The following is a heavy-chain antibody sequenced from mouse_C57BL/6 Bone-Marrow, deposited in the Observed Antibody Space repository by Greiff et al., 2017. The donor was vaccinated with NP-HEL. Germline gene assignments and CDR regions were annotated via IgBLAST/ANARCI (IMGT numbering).Heavy chain of an antibody. D-gene: IGHD2-12*01. V-gene: IGHV1-76*01. CDR3: ARWAYRYCAMDY. CDR1: GYTFTDYY. J-gene: IGHJ4*01. Sequence: QVQLQQSGAELVRPGASVKLSCKASGYTFTDYYINWVKQRPGQGLEWIARIYPGSGNTYYNEKFKGKATLTAEKSSSTAYMQLSSLTSEDSAVYFSARWAYRYCAMDYWGQGTSVTVSS. CDR2: IYPGSGNT.